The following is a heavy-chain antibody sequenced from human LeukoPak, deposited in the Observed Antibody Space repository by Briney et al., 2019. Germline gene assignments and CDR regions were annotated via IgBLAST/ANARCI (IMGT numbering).Heavy chain of an antibody. Sequence: SETLSLTCTVSGGSISSCYWSWIRQPAGKGLEWIGRIYTSESTNYNPSLKSRVTMSVDTSKNQFSLKLSSVTAADTAVYYCARIAASPYYYYGMDVWGQGTTVTVSS. CDR1: GGSISSCY. CDR2: IYTSEST. V-gene: IGHV4-4*07. J-gene: IGHJ6*02. D-gene: IGHD2-15*01. CDR3: ARIAASPYYYYGMDV.